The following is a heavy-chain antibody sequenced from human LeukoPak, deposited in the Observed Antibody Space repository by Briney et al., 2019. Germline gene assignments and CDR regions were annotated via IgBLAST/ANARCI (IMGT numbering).Heavy chain of an antibody. D-gene: IGHD2-8*01. CDR2: ISSSSSTI. Sequence: GGSLRLSCAASGFTFSSYSMNWVRQAPGKGLEWVSYISSSSSTIYYADSVKGRFTISRDNAKNSLYLQMNSLRAEDTAVYYCGRSGVKVYADYFDLWGQGTLVSVSS. CDR1: GFTFSSYS. V-gene: IGHV3-48*04. CDR3: GRSGVKVYADYFDL. J-gene: IGHJ4*02.